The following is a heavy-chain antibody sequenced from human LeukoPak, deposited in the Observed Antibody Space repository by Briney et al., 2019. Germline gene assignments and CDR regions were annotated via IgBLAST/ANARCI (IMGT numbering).Heavy chain of an antibody. V-gene: IGHV4-4*07. D-gene: IGHD5-12*01. CDR3: ARGGPDLAREYFQY. CDR1: GGSISTNY. CDR2: IYVTGTT. J-gene: IGHJ1*01. Sequence: PSETLSLTCTVSGGSISTNYWNWIRQPAGKGLEWIGRIYVTGTTYYNPSLKSRLTMSVDASRNQFFLNLSSETAADTAVYYCARGGPDLAREYFQYWGQGTLVTVS.